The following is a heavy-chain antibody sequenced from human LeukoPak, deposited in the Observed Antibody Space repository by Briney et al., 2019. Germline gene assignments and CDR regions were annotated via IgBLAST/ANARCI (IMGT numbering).Heavy chain of an antibody. Sequence: GGSLRLSCAASGFTFRSYSMNWVRQAPGKGLEWVSSITSSGSYIYYTDSVQGRFTISRDNAENSLYLQMNSLRADDTAVYYCAREGSGSHRGHFDYWGQGTLVTVSS. CDR3: AREGSGSHRGHFDY. J-gene: IGHJ4*02. V-gene: IGHV3-21*01. D-gene: IGHD1-26*01. CDR2: ITSSGSYI. CDR1: GFTFRSYS.